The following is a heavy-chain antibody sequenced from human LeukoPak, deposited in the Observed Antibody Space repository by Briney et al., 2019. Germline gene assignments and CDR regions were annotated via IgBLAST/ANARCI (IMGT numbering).Heavy chain of an antibody. Sequence: SETLSLTCAVYGGSLCGYYWSWIRQPPGKGMEWIGEINHSGSTNYNPSLKSRVTISVDTSKNQFSLKLSSVTAADTAVYYCARAETGSSSSVYYYYYMDVWGQGTTVTVSS. CDR1: GGSLCGYY. D-gene: IGHD6-6*01. V-gene: IGHV4-34*01. CDR3: ARAETGSSSSVYYYYYMDV. J-gene: IGHJ6*03. CDR2: INHSGST.